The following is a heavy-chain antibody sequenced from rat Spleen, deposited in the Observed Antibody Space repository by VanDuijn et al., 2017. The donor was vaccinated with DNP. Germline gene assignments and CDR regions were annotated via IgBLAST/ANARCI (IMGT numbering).Heavy chain of an antibody. CDR1: GFSLTNYH. CDR2: VWIGGTT. Sequence: QVQLMESGPGLVQPSQTLSLACTVSGFSLTNYHVHWVRRPSGKGLEWMGVVWIGGTTHISSIFKSRLTISRDTSTSQVFFKLNSLQTEDTATYYCARDGQWDYLDYWGQGVMVTVSS. CDR3: ARDGQWDYLDY. D-gene: IGHD1-1*01. J-gene: IGHJ2*01. V-gene: IGHV2-30*01.